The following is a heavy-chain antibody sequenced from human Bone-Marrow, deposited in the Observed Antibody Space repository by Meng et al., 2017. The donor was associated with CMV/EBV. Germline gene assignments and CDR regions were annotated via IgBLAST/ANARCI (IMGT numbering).Heavy chain of an antibody. CDR3: ARDFPDTANIGHSNFYGWDV. D-gene: IGHD4-23*01. J-gene: IGHJ6*02. CDR2: IYSGGGT. V-gene: IGHV3-53*01. Sequence: GGSLRLSCVASGLSVTGNHMSWVRQAPGKGLEWVAVIYSGGGTNHADSVKGRFTIFRDNSRNPLHLQMSSLRVEDTAVYFCARDFPDTANIGHSNFYGWDVWGQGTTVTVSS. CDR1: GLSVTGNH.